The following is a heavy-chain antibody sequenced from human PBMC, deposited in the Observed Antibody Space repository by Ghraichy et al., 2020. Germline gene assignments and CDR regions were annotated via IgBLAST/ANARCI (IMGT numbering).Heavy chain of an antibody. J-gene: IGHJ4*02. Sequence: GGSLRLSCAASGFTFSSYGMHWVRQAPGKGLEWVAVIWYDGSNKYYADSVKGRFTISRDNSKNTLYLQMNSLRAEDTAVYYCARDWYYDSSGYYPGTFDYWGQGTLVTVSS. CDR3: ARDWYYDSSGYYPGTFDY. D-gene: IGHD3-22*01. CDR1: GFTFSSYG. CDR2: IWYDGSNK. V-gene: IGHV3-33*01.